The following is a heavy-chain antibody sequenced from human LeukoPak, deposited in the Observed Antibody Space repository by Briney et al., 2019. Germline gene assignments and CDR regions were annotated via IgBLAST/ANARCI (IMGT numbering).Heavy chain of an antibody. J-gene: IGHJ4*02. CDR1: GGTFNSKS. CDR3: AKDHRWRIQLFEFDY. V-gene: IGHV1-69*01. D-gene: IGHD5-18*01. CDR2: ILAIFRTA. Sequence: SVKVSCKASGGTFNSKSIIWVRQAPGQGLEWRGGILAIFRTAKYAQKFQGRITITADEFMSTVYMELSSLRSEDTAVYYCAKDHRWRIQLFEFDYWGQGTLVTVSS.